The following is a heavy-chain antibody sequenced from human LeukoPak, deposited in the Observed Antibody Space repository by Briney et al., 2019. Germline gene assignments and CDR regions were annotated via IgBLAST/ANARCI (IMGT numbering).Heavy chain of an antibody. CDR2: ISGFNGIT. V-gene: IGHV1-18*01. J-gene: IGHJ4*02. CDR3: ARGGERKSVINLDY. D-gene: IGHD2-21*01. Sequence: ASVRVSCKASGYIFKNYGISWVRQAPGQGLQWMGWISGFNGITDYAPKFKGRVTMTTGTSTGTAYLDLRSLGSDDSAVYFCARGGERKSVINLDYWGQGTLVTVSS. CDR1: GYIFKNYG.